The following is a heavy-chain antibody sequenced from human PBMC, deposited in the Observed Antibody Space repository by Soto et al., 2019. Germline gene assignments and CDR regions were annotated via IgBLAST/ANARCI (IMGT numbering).Heavy chain of an antibody. CDR1: GFTFSSYA. CDR3: ARIRGYWYGLDV. V-gene: IGHV3-23*01. CDR2: ISGSGGNT. Sequence: PGESLKISCAASGFTFSSYAMSWVRQAPGKGLEWVSAISGSGGNTYYVDSVKGRFTSSRDNSKNMLYLQVNSLRVEDTAVYYCARIRGYWYGLDVWGQGTTVTVSS. J-gene: IGHJ6*02.